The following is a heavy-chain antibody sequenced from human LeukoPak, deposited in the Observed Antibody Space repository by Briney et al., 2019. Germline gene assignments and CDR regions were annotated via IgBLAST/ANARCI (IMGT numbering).Heavy chain of an antibody. CDR2: ISSSSSYI. CDR3: ARGNRNYGSGSSDY. D-gene: IGHD3-10*01. CDR1: GFTFTTYA. V-gene: IGHV3-21*01. Sequence: GGSLRLSCAASGFTFTTYAMTWVRQAPGKGLEWVSSISSSSSYIYYADSVKGRFTISRDNAKNSLYLQMNSLRAEDTAVYYCARGNRNYGSGSSDYWGQGTLVTVSS. J-gene: IGHJ4*02.